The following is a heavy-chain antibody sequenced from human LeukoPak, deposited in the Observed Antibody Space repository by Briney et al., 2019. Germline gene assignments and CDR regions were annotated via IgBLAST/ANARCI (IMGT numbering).Heavy chain of an antibody. J-gene: IGHJ4*01. CDR2: MSGGSGVT. CDR3: ARFNGSRLDY. D-gene: IGHD3-10*01. Sequence: PGGSLRLSCAASGFTFSSYAMSWVRQAPGKGLEWVSAMSGGSGVTYYADSVTGRFAISRDNSKITLYMQMASLRAEDTAVYYCARFNGSRLDYWGHGTLVTVSS. V-gene: IGHV3-23*01. CDR1: GFTFSSYA.